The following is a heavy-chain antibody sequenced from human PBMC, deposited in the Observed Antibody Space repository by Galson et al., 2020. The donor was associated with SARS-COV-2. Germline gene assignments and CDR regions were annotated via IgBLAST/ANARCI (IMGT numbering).Heavy chain of an antibody. V-gene: IGHV4-61*02. Sequence: SETLSLTCTVFGDSISNGDWYWSWIRQSAGKGPEWIGRIHTVRGMTNKPSFGSRVTMSMDTSENHFSLELRSVTAADTGLYFCTRDRDGRLFTRGGEYYYYMDVWGKGTTVTVSS. CDR2: IHTVRGM. CDR3: TRDRDGRLFTRGGEYYYYMDV. CDR1: GDSISNGDWY. J-gene: IGHJ6*03. D-gene: IGHD3-10*01.